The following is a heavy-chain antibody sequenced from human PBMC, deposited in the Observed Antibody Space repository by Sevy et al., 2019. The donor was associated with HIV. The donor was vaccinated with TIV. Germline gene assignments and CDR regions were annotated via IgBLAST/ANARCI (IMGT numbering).Heavy chain of an antibody. V-gene: IGHV4-34*01. Sequence: SETLSLTCTVYGGSFSDFYWNWIRQSPGKGLEWIGEINHREVTNYNPSLKSRATISADESNRQFSLKLTSVTAADTAVYYCVRFDTKIKIFGVPRGAYWGPGTLVTVSS. D-gene: IGHD3-3*01. CDR3: VRFDTKIKIFGVPRGAY. J-gene: IGHJ4*02. CDR2: INHREVT. CDR1: GGSFSDFY.